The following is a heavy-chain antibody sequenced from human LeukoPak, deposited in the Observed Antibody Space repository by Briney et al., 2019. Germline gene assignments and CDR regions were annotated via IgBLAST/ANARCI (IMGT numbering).Heavy chain of an antibody. J-gene: IGHJ6*02. CDR2: INPSGGST. Sequence: ASVKVSCKASGYNFISYYMHWVRQAPGQGLEWMGIINPSGGSTSYAQKFQDRVTMTRDTSTSTVYMELSSLKSEDTAVYYCAREDVVLVDAVRYYHYGMDVWGQGTTVTVSS. V-gene: IGHV1-46*01. CDR3: AREDVVLVDAVRYYHYGMDV. CDR1: GYNFISYY. D-gene: IGHD2-8*01.